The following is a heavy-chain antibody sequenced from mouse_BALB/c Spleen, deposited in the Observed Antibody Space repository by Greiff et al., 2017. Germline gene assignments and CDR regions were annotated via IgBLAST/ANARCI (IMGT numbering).Heavy chain of an antibody. D-gene: IGHD2-2*01. CDR3: ARGEDGYGY. Sequence: EVKLVESGGGLVKPGGSLKLSCAASGFTFSSYAMSWVRQTPEKRLEWVATISSGGSYTYYPDSVKGRFTISRDSAKNTLYLQMSSLRSEDTAMYYCARGEDGYGYWGQGTTLTVSS. CDR1: GFTFSSYA. CDR2: ISSGGSYT. J-gene: IGHJ2*01. V-gene: IGHV5-9-3*01.